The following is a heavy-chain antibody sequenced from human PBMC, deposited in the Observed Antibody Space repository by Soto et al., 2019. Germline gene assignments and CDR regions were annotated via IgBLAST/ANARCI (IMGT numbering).Heavy chain of an antibody. D-gene: IGHD5-12*01. J-gene: IGHJ4*02. CDR1: GYTFNNYG. CDR3: ARDNGYNDY. Sequence: QLVQSGAEVKKPGASVKVSCKASGYTFNNYGVIWVRQAPGQGLEWMGWISTYSGNTNYAQKFQGRVTMTTDPSTTTAYMELGSLRSDDTVVYYCARDNGYNDYWGQGTLVTVSS. CDR2: ISTYSGNT. V-gene: IGHV1-18*01.